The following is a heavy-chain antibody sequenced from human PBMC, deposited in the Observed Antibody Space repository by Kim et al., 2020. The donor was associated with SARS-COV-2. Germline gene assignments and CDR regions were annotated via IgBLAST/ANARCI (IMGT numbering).Heavy chain of an antibody. V-gene: IGHV3-11*06. D-gene: IGHD3-10*01. J-gene: IGHJ4*02. CDR3: ARHADGSGSAPPSAYYFDY. Sequence: GRFTIARDNAKNSLYLQMNSLRAEDTAVYYCARHADGSGSAPPSAYYFDYWGQGTLVTVSS.